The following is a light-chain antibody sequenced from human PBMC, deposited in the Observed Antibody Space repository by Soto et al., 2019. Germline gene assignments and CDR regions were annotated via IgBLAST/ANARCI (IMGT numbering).Light chain of an antibody. Sequence: EIVLTQSPGTLSLSPGERATLSCRASQSVSSSYLAWYQQKPGQAPRLLIYGASSRATGIPDRFSGSGSGTDFTLTNSRLGPEDFAVYYCQQYGSSLWTFGQGTKVAIK. V-gene: IGKV3-20*01. J-gene: IGKJ1*01. CDR2: GAS. CDR1: QSVSSSY. CDR3: QQYGSSLWT.